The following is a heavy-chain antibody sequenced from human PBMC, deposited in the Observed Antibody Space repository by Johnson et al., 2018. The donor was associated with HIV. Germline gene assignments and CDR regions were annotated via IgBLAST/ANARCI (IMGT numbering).Heavy chain of an antibody. V-gene: IGHV3-30*18. CDR1: GFTFSSYG. CDR2: ISYDGSNK. Sequence: VQLLESGGGVVQPGRSLRLSCAASGFTFSSYGMHWVRQAPGKGLEWVTVISYDGSNKYYVDSVKGRFIISRDNSKNTLFLQMNSLGTDDTAVYYCVKGRAQHLDGGAFDIWGQGTMVTVSS. J-gene: IGHJ3*02. D-gene: IGHD6-13*01. CDR3: VKGRAQHLDGGAFDI.